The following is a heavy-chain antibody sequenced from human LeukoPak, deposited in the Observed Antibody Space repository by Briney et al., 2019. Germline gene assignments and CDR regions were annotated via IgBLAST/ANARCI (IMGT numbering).Heavy chain of an antibody. V-gene: IGHV3-9*01. Sequence: GRSLRLSCAASGFTFDDYAMHWVRQAPGKGLEWVSGISWNSGSIGYADSVKGRFTISRDNAKNSLYLQMNSLRAEDTALYYCAKDIRGYYDSSGYRDWGQGTLVTVSS. CDR1: GFTFDDYA. CDR2: ISWNSGSI. J-gene: IGHJ4*02. D-gene: IGHD3-22*01. CDR3: AKDIRGYYDSSGYRD.